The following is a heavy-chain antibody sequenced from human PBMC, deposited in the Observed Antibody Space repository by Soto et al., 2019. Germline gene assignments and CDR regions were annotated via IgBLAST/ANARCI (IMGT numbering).Heavy chain of an antibody. D-gene: IGHD3-3*01. CDR1: GFSFRDYF. Sequence: PGGSLRLSCAASGFSFRDYFMSRIRQAPGKGLEWVSYIGPYGNSIYYADSVKGRFTISRDDAKKSLYLHMNNLRAEDTAVYYCARDDYTYGVYWGQGSLVTVSS. V-gene: IGHV3-11*01. CDR2: IGPYGNSI. CDR3: ARDDYTYGVY. J-gene: IGHJ4*02.